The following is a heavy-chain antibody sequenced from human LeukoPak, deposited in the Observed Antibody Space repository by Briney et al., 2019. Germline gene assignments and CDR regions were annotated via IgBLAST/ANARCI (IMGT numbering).Heavy chain of an antibody. CDR1: GFTFGDYA. D-gene: IGHD3-10*01. CDR3: AKERRGYYMDV. CDR2: INWDATRT. Sequence: GGSLRLSCAAFGFTFGDYAMQWVRQAPGKGLEWVSLINWDATRTYYADSVKGRFTISRDNSKNSLSLQMNSLRPEDTALYYCAKERRGYYMDVWGKGTTVTVSS. V-gene: IGHV3-43D*04. J-gene: IGHJ6*03.